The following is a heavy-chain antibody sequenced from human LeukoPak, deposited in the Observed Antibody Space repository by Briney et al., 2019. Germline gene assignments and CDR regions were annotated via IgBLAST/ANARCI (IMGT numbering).Heavy chain of an antibody. V-gene: IGHV3-11*01. CDR3: ARDSTRYCSSTSCYTIAY. J-gene: IGHJ4*02. D-gene: IGHD2-2*02. Sequence: GGSLRLSCAASGFTFSDYYMSWIRLAPGKGLEWVSYISSSGSTIYYADSVKGRFTISRDNAKNSLYLQMNSLRAEDTAVYYCARDSTRYCSSTSCYTIAYWGQGTLVTVSS. CDR2: ISSSGSTI. CDR1: GFTFSDYY.